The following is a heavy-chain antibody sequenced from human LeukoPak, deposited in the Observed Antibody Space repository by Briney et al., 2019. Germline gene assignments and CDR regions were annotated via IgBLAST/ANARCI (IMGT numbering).Heavy chain of an antibody. J-gene: IGHJ4*02. V-gene: IGHV1-3*03. CDR3: ARGPYYYDSSGYVSILYYFDY. Sequence: ASVKVSCKASGYTFSRYAIHWVRQTPGQRLEWMGWINAGNGDTKYSQEFQGRITITRDTSASTAYMELSSLRSEDTAVYYCARGPYYYDSSGYVSILYYFDYWGQGTLVTVSS. CDR1: GYTFSRYA. CDR2: INAGNGDT. D-gene: IGHD3-22*01.